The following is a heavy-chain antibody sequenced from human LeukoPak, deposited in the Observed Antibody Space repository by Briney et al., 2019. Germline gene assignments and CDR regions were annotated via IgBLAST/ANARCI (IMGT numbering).Heavy chain of an antibody. Sequence: SETLSLTCAVYGGSFSGYYWSWIRQPPGKGLEWIGEINHSGSTNYNPSLKSRVTISVDTSKNQFSPKLSSVTAADTAVYYCARVQAYGGKGYFDYWGQGTLVTVSS. D-gene: IGHD4-23*01. J-gene: IGHJ4*02. V-gene: IGHV4-34*01. CDR3: ARVQAYGGKGYFDY. CDR2: INHSGST. CDR1: GGSFSGYY.